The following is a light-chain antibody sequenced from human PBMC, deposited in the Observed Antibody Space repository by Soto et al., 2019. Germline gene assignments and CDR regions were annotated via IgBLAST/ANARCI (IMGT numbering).Light chain of an antibody. CDR3: SSYTSRAVV. V-gene: IGLV2-14*01. J-gene: IGLJ2*01. CDR1: SGDIGGYNY. CDR2: EVS. Sequence: QSALTQPASVSGSPGQSITISCTGTSGDIGGYNYVSWYQQHPGKAPKLMIYEVSNRPSGVSNRFSGSKSGNTASLTISGLQAEDEADYYCSSYTSRAVVFGGGTKLTVL.